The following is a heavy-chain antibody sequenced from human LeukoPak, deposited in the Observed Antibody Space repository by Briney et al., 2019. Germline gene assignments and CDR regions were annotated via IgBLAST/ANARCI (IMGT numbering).Heavy chain of an antibody. CDR1: GFTFSSYE. Sequence: PGGSLRLSCAASGFTFSSYEMNWARQAPGKGLEWVSAISGSGGSTYYADSVKGRFTISRDNSKNTLYLQMNSLRAEDTAVYYCAKLGITGTTFYDYWGQGTLVTVSS. J-gene: IGHJ4*02. CDR3: AKLGITGTTFYDY. V-gene: IGHV3-23*01. D-gene: IGHD1-20*01. CDR2: ISGSGGST.